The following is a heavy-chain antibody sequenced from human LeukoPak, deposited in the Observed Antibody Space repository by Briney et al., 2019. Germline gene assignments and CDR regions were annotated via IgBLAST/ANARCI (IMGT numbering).Heavy chain of an antibody. CDR3: ARGGSLAVAPHLYYFDY. V-gene: IGHV1-46*01. CDR2: INPSGGST. D-gene: IGHD6-19*01. Sequence: ASVKVSCKASGYTFIANYIHWVRQAPGQGLEWMGIINPSGGSTTYAQNFQGRVTMTRDTSTSAVYMELSSLRSEDTAVYYCARGGSLAVAPHLYYFDYWGQGTLVTVSS. J-gene: IGHJ4*02. CDR1: GYTFIANY.